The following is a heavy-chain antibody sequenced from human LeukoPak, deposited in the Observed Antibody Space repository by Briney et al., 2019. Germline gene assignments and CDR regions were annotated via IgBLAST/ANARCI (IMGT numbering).Heavy chain of an antibody. V-gene: IGHV3-21*01. J-gene: IGHJ5*02. CDR2: ISSSSSYI. CDR3: ARPPSQLVYNWFDP. D-gene: IGHD6-13*01. CDR1: GFTFSSYS. Sequence: GGSLRLSCAASGFTFSSYSMNWVRQAPGKGLEWVSSISSSSSYIYYADSVKGRFTISRDNAKNSLYLQMNSLRAEDTAVYYCARPPSQLVYNWFDPWGQGTLVTVSS.